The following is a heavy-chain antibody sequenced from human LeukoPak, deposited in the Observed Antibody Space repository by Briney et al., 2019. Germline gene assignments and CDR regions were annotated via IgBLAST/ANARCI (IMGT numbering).Heavy chain of an antibody. CDR2: IVVGSGNT. CDR1: GFSFTGSV. V-gene: IGHV1-58*02. D-gene: IGHD6-19*01. Sequence: SVKVSCKAPGFSFTGSVIQWVRQARGQRLEWIGWIVVGSGNTNYAQEFQERVTITRDRSTSTAYMELSSLRSEDTALYYCATHSSRWYDHDAFDIWGQGTMVTVSS. CDR3: ATHSSRWYDHDAFDI. J-gene: IGHJ3*02.